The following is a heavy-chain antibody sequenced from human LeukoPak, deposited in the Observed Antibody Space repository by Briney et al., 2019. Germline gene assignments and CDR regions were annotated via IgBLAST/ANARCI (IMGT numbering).Heavy chain of an antibody. CDR2: AFYSGDT. Sequence: SETLSLTCTVSGGSISDAYWSWIRQPPGKGLEWIGSAFYSGDTYYKSSLKSRVTISVDTSKNQFSLKLSSVTAADTAVYYCGRLRGAMTTVTSDFDYWGQGTLVTVSS. CDR3: GRLRGAMTTVTSDFDY. J-gene: IGHJ4*02. CDR1: GGSISDAY. D-gene: IGHD4-17*01. V-gene: IGHV4-39*01.